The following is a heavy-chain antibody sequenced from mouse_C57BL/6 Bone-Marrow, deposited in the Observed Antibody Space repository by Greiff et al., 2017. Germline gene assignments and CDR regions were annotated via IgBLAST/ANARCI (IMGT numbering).Heavy chain of an antibody. CDR3: ARRAYGSSSFDY. CDR1: GFNIKNTY. CDR2: IDPANGNT. J-gene: IGHJ2*01. Sequence: EVQLKESVAELVRPGASVKLSCTASGFNIKNTYMHWVKQRPEQGLEWIGEIDPANGNTNYAPKFQGKATITADTSSSTAYLQLGSLTSEDTAIYYCARRAYGSSSFDYWGQGTTLTVSA. D-gene: IGHD1-1*01. V-gene: IGHV14-3*01.